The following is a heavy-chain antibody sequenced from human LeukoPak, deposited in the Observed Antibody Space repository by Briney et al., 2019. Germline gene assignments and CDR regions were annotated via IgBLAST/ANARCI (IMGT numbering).Heavy chain of an antibody. J-gene: IGHJ6*03. V-gene: IGHV1-18*01. CDR1: GYTFTSYG. Sequence: ASVKVSCKAAGYTFTSYGISWVRQAPGQGLEWMGWINTYNGNTNYAQKLQGRVTMTTDTSTSTAYMELRSLRSDDTAVYYCAREEYSSSWTPHPPYYYYYMDVWGKGTTVTVSS. CDR2: INTYNGNT. CDR3: AREEYSSSWTPHPPYYYYYMDV. D-gene: IGHD6-13*01.